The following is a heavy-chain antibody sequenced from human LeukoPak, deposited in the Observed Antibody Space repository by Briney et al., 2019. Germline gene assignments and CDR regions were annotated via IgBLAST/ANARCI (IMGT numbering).Heavy chain of an antibody. CDR1: GGSISSYY. Sequence: SETLSLTCTVSGGSISSYYWSWIRQPAGKGLEWIGRIYTRGSTNYNPSLKSRVTMSVDTSKNQFSLKLSSVTAADTAVYYCARVRVSDYYDSSGYFDYWGQGTLVTVSS. D-gene: IGHD3-22*01. CDR2: IYTRGST. CDR3: ARVRVSDYYDSSGYFDY. V-gene: IGHV4-4*07. J-gene: IGHJ4*02.